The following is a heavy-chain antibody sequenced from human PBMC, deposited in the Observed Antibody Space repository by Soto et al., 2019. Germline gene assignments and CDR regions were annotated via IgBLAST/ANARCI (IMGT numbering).Heavy chain of an antibody. CDR3: AKPPTEQSPTDY. V-gene: IGHV3-30*18. CDR2: ISYDGSNK. CDR1: GFTVRSYG. J-gene: IGHJ4*02. Sequence: GGSLILSCAACGFTVRSYGMHGVRQAPGKGLEWVAVISYDGSNKYYADSVKGRFTISRDNSKNTLYLQMNSLRAEDTAVYYCAKPPTEQSPTDYWGQRTLVTVSS. D-gene: IGHD4-4*01.